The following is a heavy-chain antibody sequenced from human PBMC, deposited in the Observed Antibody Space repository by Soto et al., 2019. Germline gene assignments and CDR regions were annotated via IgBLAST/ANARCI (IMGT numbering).Heavy chain of an antibody. CDR1: GGSISSGDYY. CDR2: IYYSGGT. Sequence: QVQLQESGPGLVKPSQTLSLTCTVSGGSISSGDYYWSWIRQPPGKGLEWIGYIYYSGGTYYNPSLKSRVTISVDTSQNQFSLQLSSVTAADTAVYYCARDLGGYGSLDYWGQGTLVTVSS. D-gene: IGHD3-16*01. J-gene: IGHJ4*02. V-gene: IGHV4-30-4*01. CDR3: ARDLGGYGSLDY.